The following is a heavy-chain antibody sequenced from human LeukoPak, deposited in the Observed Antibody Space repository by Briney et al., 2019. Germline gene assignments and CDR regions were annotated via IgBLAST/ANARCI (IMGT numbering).Heavy chain of an antibody. D-gene: IGHD4-17*01. CDR1: GFSLSTSGVG. Sequence: ESGPTLVKPTQTLTLTCTFSGFSLSTSGVGVGWIRQSPGKALEWLALIYWNDDTRYSPSLKSRLTITKDTSKNQVVLTMTNMDPVDTATYYCAHYGDYRFMYYFDYWGQGTLVTVSS. CDR3: AHYGDYRFMYYFDY. CDR2: IYWNDDT. V-gene: IGHV2-5*01. J-gene: IGHJ4*02.